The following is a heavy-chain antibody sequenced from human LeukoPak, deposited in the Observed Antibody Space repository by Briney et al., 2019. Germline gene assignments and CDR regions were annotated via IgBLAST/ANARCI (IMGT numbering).Heavy chain of an antibody. V-gene: IGHV3-9*01. CDR1: GFTFDDYA. CDR3: AKDFGVATINYYFDY. J-gene: IGHJ4*02. D-gene: IGHD5-12*01. Sequence: GRSLRLSCAASGFTFDDYAMHWVRQAPGKGLEWVSGISWNSGSIGYADSVKGRFTISRDNAKNSLYLQMNSLRAEDTALYYCAKDFGVATINYYFDYWGQGTLVTVSS. CDR2: ISWNSGSI.